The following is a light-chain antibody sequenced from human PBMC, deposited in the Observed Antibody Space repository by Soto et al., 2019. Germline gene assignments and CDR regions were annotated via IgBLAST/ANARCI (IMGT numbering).Light chain of an antibody. CDR1: QSVSSN. J-gene: IGKJ1*01. V-gene: IGKV3-20*01. CDR2: GGS. CDR3: QQYGSSPAWT. Sequence: IVMTQSPDTLSVSPGERATLSCRASQSVSSNLAWYQQKPGQTPRLLIYGGSSRATGIPDRFSGSGSGTDFTLTISSLEPEDFAVYYCQQYGSSPAWTFGQGTKVDIK.